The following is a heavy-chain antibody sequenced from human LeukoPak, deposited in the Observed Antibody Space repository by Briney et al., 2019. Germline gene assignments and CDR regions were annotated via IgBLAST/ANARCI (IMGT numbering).Heavy chain of an antibody. CDR1: GFTVSSNY. CDR2: IYSGGST. Sequence: GGSLRLSCTASGFTVSSNYMSWVRQAPGKGLEWVSVIYSGGSTYYADSVKGRFTISRDNSKNTLYLQMNSLRAEDTAVYYCAKGWGLYGSGSYPIDYWGQGTLLTVSS. D-gene: IGHD3-10*01. J-gene: IGHJ4*02. CDR3: AKGWGLYGSGSYPIDY. V-gene: IGHV3-66*01.